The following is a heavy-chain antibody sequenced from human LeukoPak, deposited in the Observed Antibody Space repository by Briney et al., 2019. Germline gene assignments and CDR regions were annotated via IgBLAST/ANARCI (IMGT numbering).Heavy chain of an antibody. Sequence: PSQTLSLTCTVSGGSISSGSYYWSWVRQPAGKGLEWIGRIYTSGSTNYNPSLKSRVTISVDTSKNQFSLKLSSATAADTAVYYCAREPYSSSWYGYAFDIWGQGTMVTVSS. CDR1: GGSISSGSYY. D-gene: IGHD6-13*01. J-gene: IGHJ3*02. CDR2: IYTSGST. CDR3: AREPYSSSWYGYAFDI. V-gene: IGHV4-61*02.